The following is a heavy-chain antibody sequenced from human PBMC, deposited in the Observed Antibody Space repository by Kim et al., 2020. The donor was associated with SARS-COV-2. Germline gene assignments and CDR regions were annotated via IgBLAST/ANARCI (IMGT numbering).Heavy chain of an antibody. CDR3: ARHQRYSSGWY. V-gene: IGHV4-39*01. Sequence: SETLSLTCTVSGGSLSSSSYYWGWIRQPPGQGLEWIGTAYYIGNTYYNPSLKSRVTISVDTSKNQFSLKLGSVTAADTAVYYCARHQRYSSGWY. CDR1: GGSLSSSSYY. CDR2: AYYIGNT. D-gene: IGHD6-19*01. J-gene: IGHJ2*01.